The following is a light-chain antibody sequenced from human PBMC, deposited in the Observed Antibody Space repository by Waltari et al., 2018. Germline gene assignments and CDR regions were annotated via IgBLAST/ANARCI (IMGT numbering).Light chain of an antibody. J-gene: IGKJ4*01. CDR3: QQRSNWPPALT. CDR2: DAS. CDR1: QSVNNY. V-gene: IGKV3-11*01. Sequence: EIVLTQSPATLSLSPGERATLSCRASQSVNNYLAWYQQKPGQAPRLLIYDASNRATGIPARFSGSGSGTDFTLTISSLEPEDFAVYYCQQRSNWPPALTFGGGTKVEIK.